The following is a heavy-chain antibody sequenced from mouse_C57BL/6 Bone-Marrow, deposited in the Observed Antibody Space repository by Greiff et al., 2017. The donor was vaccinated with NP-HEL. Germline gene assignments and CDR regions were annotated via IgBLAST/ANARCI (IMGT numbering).Heavy chain of an antibody. CDR3: ARGGFAY. J-gene: IGHJ3*01. CDR2: INPNNGGT. V-gene: IGHV1-26*01. Sequence: EVQLQQSGPELVKPGASVKISCKASGYTFTDYYMTWVKQSHGKSLEWIGDINPNNGGTSYNQKFKGKATLTVDKSSSTAYMELRSLTSEDSAVYYCARGGFAYWGQGTLVTVSA. CDR1: GYTFTDYY.